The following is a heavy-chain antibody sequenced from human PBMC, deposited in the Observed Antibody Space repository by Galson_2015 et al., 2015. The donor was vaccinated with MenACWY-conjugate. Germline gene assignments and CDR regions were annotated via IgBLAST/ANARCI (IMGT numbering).Heavy chain of an antibody. J-gene: IGHJ4*02. CDR2: INPSGGST. CDR1: GYTFPTYY. Sequence: QSGAEVKKPGASVKVSCKASGYTFPTYYIHWVRQAPGQGLEWMGIINPSGGSTSYAQKFQGRVTMTRDTTTSTVYMELSSLRSEDTAVYYCARLWGRGGSGSYYDYWGQGTLVTVSS. CDR3: ARLWGRGGSGSYYDY. D-gene: IGHD3-10*01. V-gene: IGHV1-46*01.